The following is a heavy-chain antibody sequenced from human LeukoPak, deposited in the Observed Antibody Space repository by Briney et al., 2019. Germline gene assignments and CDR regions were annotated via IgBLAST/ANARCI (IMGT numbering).Heavy chain of an antibody. J-gene: IGHJ4*02. V-gene: IGHV4-34*01. Sequence: SETLSLTCAVYGGSFSGYYWSWIRQPPGKGLEWIGEINHSGSTNYNPSLKSRVTISVDTSKNQFSLKLSSVTAADTAVHYCAGRDVVAKKYYFDYWGQGTLVTVSS. D-gene: IGHD2-15*01. CDR2: INHSGST. CDR3: AGRDVVAKKYYFDY. CDR1: GGSFSGYY.